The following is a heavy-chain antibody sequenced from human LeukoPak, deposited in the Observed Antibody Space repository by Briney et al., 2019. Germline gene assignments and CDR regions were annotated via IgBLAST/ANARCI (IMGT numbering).Heavy chain of an antibody. CDR3: ARRAGAYSHPYGY. J-gene: IGHJ4*02. CDR1: GFTFSNFF. D-gene: IGHD4/OR15-4a*01. CDR2: IYSDNT. Sequence: GGSLRLSCAASGFTFSNFFMSWVRQAPGKGLEWVSFIYSDNTHYSDSVKGRFTISRDNSKNTLYLQMNSLGAEDTAVYYCARRAGAYSHPYGYWGQGTLVTVSS. V-gene: IGHV3-53*01.